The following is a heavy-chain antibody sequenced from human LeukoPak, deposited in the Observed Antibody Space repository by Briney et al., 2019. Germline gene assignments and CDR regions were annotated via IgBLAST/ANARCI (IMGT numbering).Heavy chain of an antibody. Sequence: PGGSERLSCAASGFTFSSYEMNWIRQAPGEGLEWVSYISSSGSTIYYADSVKGRFTISRDNAKNSLYLQMNSLRAEDTAIYYCAREGPMLRGVIGGKIDYWGQGSLVTVSS. CDR2: ISSSGSTI. J-gene: IGHJ4*02. CDR3: AREGPMLRGVIGGKIDY. CDR1: GFTFSSYE. D-gene: IGHD3-10*01. V-gene: IGHV3-48*03.